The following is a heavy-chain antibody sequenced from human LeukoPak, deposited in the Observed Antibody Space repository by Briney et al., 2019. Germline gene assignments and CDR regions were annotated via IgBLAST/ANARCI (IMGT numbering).Heavy chain of an antibody. CDR3: ATPTPYVGYAIFDY. Sequence: SVKVSCKASGGTFSSYAISWVRQAPGQGLEWMGRIIPIFGTANYAQKFQGRVTISTDESTSTAYMELSSLRSEDTAVYYCATPTPYVGYAIFDYWGQGTLVTVSS. J-gene: IGHJ4*02. CDR1: GGTFSSYA. CDR2: IIPIFGTA. V-gene: IGHV1-69*05. D-gene: IGHD2-8*02.